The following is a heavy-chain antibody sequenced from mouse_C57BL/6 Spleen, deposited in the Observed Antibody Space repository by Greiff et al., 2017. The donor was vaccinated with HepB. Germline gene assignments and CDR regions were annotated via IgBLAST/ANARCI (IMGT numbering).Heavy chain of an antibody. CDR1: GFSLTSYV. CDR3: GKMDSNYGYFDV. CDR2: LWRGGST. Sequence: VQLQQSGPGLVQPSQRLSITCTVSGFSLTSYVVHWVRQSPGKVLEWLGVLWRGGSTDYNASFMSRMSITKENYKSHVFFKMNSLQADDTAIYYCGKMDSNYGYFDVWGTGTTVTVSS. J-gene: IGHJ1*03. V-gene: IGHV2-5*01. D-gene: IGHD2-5*01.